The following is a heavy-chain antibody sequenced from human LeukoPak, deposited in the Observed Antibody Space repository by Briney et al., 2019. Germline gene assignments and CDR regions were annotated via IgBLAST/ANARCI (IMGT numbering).Heavy chain of an antibody. D-gene: IGHD3-10*01. CDR2: IYHSGST. CDR1: GGSISSGGYS. CDR3: ARGRYYGSGSGERRPYNWFDP. V-gene: IGHV4-30-2*01. J-gene: IGHJ5*02. Sequence: PSETLSLTCAVSGGSISSGGYSWSWIRQPPGKGLEWIGYIYHSGSTYYNPSLKSRVTISVDRSKNQFSLKLSSVTAADTAVYYCARGRYYGSGSGERRPYNWFDPWGQGTLVTVSS.